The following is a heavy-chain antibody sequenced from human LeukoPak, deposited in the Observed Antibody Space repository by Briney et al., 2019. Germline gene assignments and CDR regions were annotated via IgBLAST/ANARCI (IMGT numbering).Heavy chain of an antibody. CDR2: IYYSGSI. D-gene: IGHD6-13*01. V-gene: IGHV4-59*01. CDR1: GGSISSYY. J-gene: IGHJ4*02. CDR3: ATGYSSSWCDY. Sequence: SETLSLTCTVSGGSISSYYWSWIRQPPGKGLEWIGYIYYSGSINYNPSLKSRVTISVDTSKNQFSLKLSSVTAADTAVYYCATGYSSSWCDYWGQGTLVTVSS.